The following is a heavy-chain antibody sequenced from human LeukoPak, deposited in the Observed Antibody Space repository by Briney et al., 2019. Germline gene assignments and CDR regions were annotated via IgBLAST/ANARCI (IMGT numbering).Heavy chain of an antibody. Sequence: SQTLSLTCTVSGDSISSGNYYWSWIRQPAGKGLEWIGRIYTSGSTNYTPSLKSRVTMSVDTSKNQFSLKLSSVTAADTAVYYCARGVRSYDFWSGYYFDYWGQGTLVTVSS. CDR1: GDSISSGNYY. V-gene: IGHV4-61*02. D-gene: IGHD3-3*01. CDR2: IYTSGST. CDR3: ARGVRSYDFWSGYYFDY. J-gene: IGHJ4*02.